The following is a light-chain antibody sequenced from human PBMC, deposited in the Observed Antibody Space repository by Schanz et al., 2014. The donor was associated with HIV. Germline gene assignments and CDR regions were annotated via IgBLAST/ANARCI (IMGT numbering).Light chain of an antibody. J-gene: IGLJ1*01. CDR3: CSYTTTSTYV. Sequence: QSALTQPASVSGSPGQSITISCTGTSSDVGSYNLVSWYQQHPGKAPKLMIYEVSKRPSGVSNRFSGSTSGNTAFLTISGLQAEDEADYYCCSYTTTSTYVFGAGTKLTVL. CDR2: EVS. CDR1: SSDVGSYNL. V-gene: IGLV2-14*02.